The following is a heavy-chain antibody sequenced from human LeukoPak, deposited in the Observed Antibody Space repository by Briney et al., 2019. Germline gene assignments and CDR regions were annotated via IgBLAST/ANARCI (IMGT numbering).Heavy chain of an antibody. CDR2: ISAYNGNT. D-gene: IGHD3-16*02. Sequence: ASVKVSCKASGYTFTSYGISWVRQAPGQGLEWMGWISAYNGNTNYAQRLQGRVTMTTDTSTSTAYMELRSLRSDDTAVYYCARDIMITFGGVIVTPGGFDYWGQGTLVTVSS. J-gene: IGHJ4*02. CDR1: GYTFTSYG. CDR3: ARDIMITFGGVIVTPGGFDY. V-gene: IGHV1-18*01.